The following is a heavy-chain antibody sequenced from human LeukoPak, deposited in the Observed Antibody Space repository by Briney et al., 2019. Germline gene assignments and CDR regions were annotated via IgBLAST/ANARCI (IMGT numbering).Heavy chain of an antibody. CDR2: ISSSSSYI. D-gene: IGHD3-9*01. Sequence: GGSLRLSCAASGFTFSSYSMNWVRQAPGKGLEWVSSISSSSSYIYYADSVKGRFTISRDNAKNSLYLQMNSLRAEDTAVYYCARADLLRYFDWLTKDFDYWGQGTLVTVSS. J-gene: IGHJ4*02. CDR3: ARADLLRYFDWLTKDFDY. V-gene: IGHV3-21*01. CDR1: GFTFSSYS.